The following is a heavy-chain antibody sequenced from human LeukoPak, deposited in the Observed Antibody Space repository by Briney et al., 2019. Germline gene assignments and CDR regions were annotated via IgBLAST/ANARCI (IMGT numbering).Heavy chain of an antibody. D-gene: IGHD6-19*01. J-gene: IGHJ4*02. Sequence: SVKVSCKASGGTFSSYAISWVRQAPGQGLEWMGRIIPILGITNYAQKFQGRVTITADKSTSTAYMELSSLRSEDTAVYYCARARSSGWYWEFDYWGQGTLVTVSS. V-gene: IGHV1-69*04. CDR2: IIPILGIT. CDR1: GGTFSSYA. CDR3: ARARSSGWYWEFDY.